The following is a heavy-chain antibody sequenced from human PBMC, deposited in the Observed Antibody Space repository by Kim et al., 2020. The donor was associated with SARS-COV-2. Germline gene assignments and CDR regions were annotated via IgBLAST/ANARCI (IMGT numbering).Heavy chain of an antibody. Sequence: GGSLRLSCAASGFTFSDYYMSWIRQAPGKGLEWVSYISSSSSYTNYADSVKGRFTISRDNAKNSLYLQMNSPRAEDTAVYYCARDRDLPWFGETSGYYYGMDVWGQGTTVTVSS. J-gene: IGHJ6*02. CDR2: ISSSSSYT. CDR1: GFTFSDYY. D-gene: IGHD3-10*01. CDR3: ARDRDLPWFGETSGYYYGMDV. V-gene: IGHV3-11*06.